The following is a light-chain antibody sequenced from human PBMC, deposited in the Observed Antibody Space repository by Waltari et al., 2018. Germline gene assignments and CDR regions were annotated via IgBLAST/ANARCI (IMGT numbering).Light chain of an antibody. V-gene: IGKV3-20*01. CDR2: GAS. Sequence: IVLTQSPGTVSLSPGERATLSCRASQSVNSDHLAWYQQKPGQAPRILIYGASSRATGIPDRFRGSGSGTDFTLTITRLEPEDFVVYYCQQYGFSPQWTFGQGTKVEIK. CDR1: QSVNSDH. J-gene: IGKJ1*01. CDR3: QQYGFSPQWT.